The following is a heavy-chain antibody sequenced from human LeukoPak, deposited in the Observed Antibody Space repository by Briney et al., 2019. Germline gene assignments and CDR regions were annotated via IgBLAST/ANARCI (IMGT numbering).Heavy chain of an antibody. Sequence: GGSLRPSCTTSGFTFSSYWMHWVRQAPGKGLVWVSRLNLDGSSTNYADSVKGRFTISRDNAKNTLYLQMDSLRVEDTALYYCARDPIGYSYMDYWGQGALVTVSS. V-gene: IGHV3-74*01. CDR2: LNLDGSST. J-gene: IGHJ4*02. CDR1: GFTFSSYW. D-gene: IGHD5-18*01. CDR3: ARDPIGYSYMDY.